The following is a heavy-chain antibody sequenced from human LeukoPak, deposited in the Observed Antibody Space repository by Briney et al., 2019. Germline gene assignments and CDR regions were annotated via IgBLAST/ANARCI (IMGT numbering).Heavy chain of an antibody. Sequence: GGSLRLSCAASGFTFSSYWMSWLRQDPEKGLEWVANINKDGGEKYYVDSVKGRFTISRDNAKNSLYLQMNSLRADNTAVYYCVKDSPPRYSGSPPAYCGQGTLVTVSS. D-gene: IGHD1-26*01. CDR2: INKDGGEK. CDR1: GFTFSSYW. J-gene: IGHJ4*02. CDR3: VKDSPPRYSGSPPAY. V-gene: IGHV3-7*03.